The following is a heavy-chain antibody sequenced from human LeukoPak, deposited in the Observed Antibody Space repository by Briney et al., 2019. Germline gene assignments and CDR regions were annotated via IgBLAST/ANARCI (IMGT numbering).Heavy chain of an antibody. V-gene: IGHV4-34*01. Sequence: GSLRLSCAASGFTFSDYYMSWIRQPPGKGLEWIGEINHSGSTNYNPSLKSRVTISVDTSKNQFSLKLSSVTAADTAVYYCARGDTATDYWGQGTLVTVSS. D-gene: IGHD5-18*01. CDR3: ARGDTATDY. CDR2: INHSGST. CDR1: GFTFSDYY. J-gene: IGHJ4*02.